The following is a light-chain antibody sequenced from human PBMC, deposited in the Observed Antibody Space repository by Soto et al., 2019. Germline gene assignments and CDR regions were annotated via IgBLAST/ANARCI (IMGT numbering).Light chain of an antibody. J-gene: IGKJ2*01. CDR3: QQSHSIPYT. CDR1: QTISTY. Sequence: DVQMTQSPSSLSASVGDRVTITCRASQTISTYLNWYQQNPGKAPKLLIYAASTLQSGVPSRFSGSGSVTDFTLTISSLQPEDFATYYCQQSHSIPYTFGQGPKLEIK. CDR2: AAS. V-gene: IGKV1-39*01.